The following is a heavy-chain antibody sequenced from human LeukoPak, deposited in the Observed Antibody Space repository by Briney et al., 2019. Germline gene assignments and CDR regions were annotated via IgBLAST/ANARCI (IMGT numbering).Heavy chain of an antibody. CDR3: ARVSKTSLDAFDI. J-gene: IGHJ3*02. Sequence: ASVKVSCKASGYTFTGYYMHWVRQAPGQGLEWMGWINPNSGGTNYAQKFQGRVTMTRDTSISTAHMELSRLRSDDTAVYYCARVSKTSLDAFDIWGQGTMVTVSS. D-gene: IGHD2-2*01. CDR1: GYTFTGYY. CDR2: INPNSGGT. V-gene: IGHV1-2*02.